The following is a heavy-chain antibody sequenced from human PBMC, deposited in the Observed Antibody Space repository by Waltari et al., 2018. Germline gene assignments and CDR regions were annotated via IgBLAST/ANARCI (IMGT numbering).Heavy chain of an antibody. CDR2: MNPNSGNT. Sequence: QVQLVQSGAEVKKPGASVKVSCKASGYTFTSYAINWVRQATGQGLEWMGWMNPNSGNTGYAQKFQGRVTMTRNTSISTAYMELSSLRSEDTAVYYCARGRFLNYDYVWGSYRTNYFDYWGQGTLVTVSS. CDR3: ARGRFLNYDYVWGSYRTNYFDY. CDR1: GYTFTSYA. V-gene: IGHV1-8*01. J-gene: IGHJ4*02. D-gene: IGHD3-16*02.